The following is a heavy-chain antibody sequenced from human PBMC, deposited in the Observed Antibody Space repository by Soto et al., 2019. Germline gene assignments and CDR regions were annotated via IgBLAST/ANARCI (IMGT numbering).Heavy chain of an antibody. D-gene: IGHD6-6*01. CDR3: ARESSLVGYYYGMDV. V-gene: IGHV3-30-3*01. CDR2: ISYDGSNK. J-gene: IGHJ6*02. Sequence: QVQLVESGGGVVQPGRSLRLSCAASGFTFSSYAMHWVRQAPGKGLEWVAVISYDGSNKYYADSVKGRFTISRDNSKNTLDLAMNSLRAEDTAVFYCARESSLVGYYYGMDVWGQGTTVTVSS. CDR1: GFTFSSYA.